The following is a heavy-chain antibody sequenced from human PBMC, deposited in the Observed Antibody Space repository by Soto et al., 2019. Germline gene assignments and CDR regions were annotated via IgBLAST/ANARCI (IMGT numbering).Heavy chain of an antibody. Sequence: QVQLQESGPGLVKPSGTLSLTCAVSGGSISSSNWWSWVRQPPGKGLEWIGEIYHSGSTNYNPSRKGRVTISVDQSKNQFSLKLSAVTAADTAVYYCARERQKHYYGSGNYYYYGMDVWGQGTTVTVSS. V-gene: IGHV4-4*02. CDR2: IYHSGST. CDR3: ARERQKHYYGSGNYYYYGMDV. J-gene: IGHJ6*02. D-gene: IGHD3-10*01. CDR1: GGSISSSNW.